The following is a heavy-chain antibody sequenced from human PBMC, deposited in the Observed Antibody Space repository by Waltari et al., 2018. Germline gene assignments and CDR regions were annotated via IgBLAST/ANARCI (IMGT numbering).Heavy chain of an antibody. CDR1: GFSFSTYV. CDR2: ISDAGGII. Sequence: EVQLLESGGGLVQQGGSLRLSCAPSGFSFSTYVMNWVRQAPGKGLEWVSSISDAGGIINYADSVKGRFTISRDNSKNTLYLQMNSLRADDTAVYYCARGSGVDSWGQGTLVTVSS. CDR3: ARGSGVDS. D-gene: IGHD7-27*01. J-gene: IGHJ4*02. V-gene: IGHV3-23*01.